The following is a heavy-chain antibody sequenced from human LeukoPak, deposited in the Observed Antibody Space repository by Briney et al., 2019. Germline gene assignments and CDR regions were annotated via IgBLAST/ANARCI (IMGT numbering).Heavy chain of an antibody. CDR1: GYTFTSYG. J-gene: IGHJ6*02. D-gene: IGHD6-13*01. V-gene: IGHV1-18*01. Sequence: GASVKVSCKASGYTFTSYGISWVRQAPGQGLEWMGWISAYNGNTNYAQKLQGRVTMTTDTSTSTAYMELRSLRSDDTAVYYCARDSSHASAAGSYYYYGMDVWGQGTTVTVSS. CDR2: ISAYNGNT. CDR3: ARDSSHASAAGSYYYYGMDV.